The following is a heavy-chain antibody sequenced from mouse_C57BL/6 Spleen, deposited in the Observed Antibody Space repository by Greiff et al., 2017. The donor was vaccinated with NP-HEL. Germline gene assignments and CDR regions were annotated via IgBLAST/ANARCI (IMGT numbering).Heavy chain of an antibody. CDR3: ARDPNWDTY. D-gene: IGHD4-1*02. CDR2: ISDGGSYT. CDR1: GFTFSSYA. Sequence: EVQLVESGGGLVKPGGSLKLSCAASGFTFSSYAMSWVRQTPEKRLEWVATISDGGSYTYYPDNVKGRFTISRDNAKNNLYLQMSHLKSEDTAMYYCARDPNWDTYWGQGTLVTVSA. J-gene: IGHJ3*01. V-gene: IGHV5-4*01.